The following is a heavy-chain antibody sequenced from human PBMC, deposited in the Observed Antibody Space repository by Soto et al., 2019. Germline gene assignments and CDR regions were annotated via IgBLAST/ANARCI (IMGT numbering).Heavy chain of an antibody. V-gene: IGHV3-53*01. CDR3: VRPLPSGQTHARDV. J-gene: IGHJ6*02. CDR2: IYNDGTT. CDR1: GLPVAGSY. Sequence: GGSLRLSCVASGLPVAGSYMAWVRQAPGKGLEWASVIYNDGTTYYSQSVEGRFTISRDASKNTLYLQMDRLRDEDTAVYYCVRPLPSGQTHARDVWGQGTTVTVSS. D-gene: IGHD3-10*01.